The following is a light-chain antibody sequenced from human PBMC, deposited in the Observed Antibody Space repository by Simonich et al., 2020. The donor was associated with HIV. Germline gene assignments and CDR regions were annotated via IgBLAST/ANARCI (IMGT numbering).Light chain of an antibody. CDR3: QQYNSYSLT. CDR2: KAS. V-gene: IGKV1-5*03. Sequence: IRMTQSPSSLSASTGNRVTITCRASQSISSWLAWYQQKPGKAPKLLIYKASSLESGVPSRFSGSGSGTEFTLTISSLQPDDFATYYCQQYNSYSLTFGGGTKVEIK. J-gene: IGKJ4*01. CDR1: QSISSW.